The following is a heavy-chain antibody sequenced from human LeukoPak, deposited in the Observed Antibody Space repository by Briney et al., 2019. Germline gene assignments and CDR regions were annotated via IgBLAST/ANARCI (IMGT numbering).Heavy chain of an antibody. CDR2: IYSGGST. V-gene: IGHV3-66*01. D-gene: IGHD5/OR15-5a*01. CDR1: RFHDCSHY. J-gene: IGHJ2*01. CDR3: ARDKSVSDWYFDL. Sequence: GGSVRLFCAASRFHDCSHYMKWVHEVAVQVRVRLPVIYSGGSTYYGDSVKGRFTISRDKSKNTLYLQMNSLRAEDTAVYYCARDKSVSDWYFDLWGRGTLVTVSS.